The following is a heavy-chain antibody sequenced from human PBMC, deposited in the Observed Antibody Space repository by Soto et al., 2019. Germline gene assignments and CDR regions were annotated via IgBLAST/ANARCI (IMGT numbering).Heavy chain of an antibody. Sequence: GGSLRLSCAASGFTFSSYAMSWVRQAPGKGLEWDSAISGSGGSTYYADSVKGRFTISRDNSKNTLYLQMNSLRAEDTAVYYCAKDSRKYCSGGSCYDAFDIWGQGTMVTVSS. V-gene: IGHV3-23*01. D-gene: IGHD2-15*01. CDR3: AKDSRKYCSGGSCYDAFDI. CDR2: ISGSGGST. J-gene: IGHJ3*02. CDR1: GFTFSSYA.